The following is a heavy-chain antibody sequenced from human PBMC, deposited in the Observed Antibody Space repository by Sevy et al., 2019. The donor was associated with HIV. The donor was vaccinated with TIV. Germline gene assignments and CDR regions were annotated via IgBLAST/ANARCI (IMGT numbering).Heavy chain of an antibody. CDR3: AREAVALDY. D-gene: IGHD6-19*01. V-gene: IGHV4-39*02. J-gene: IGHJ4*01. Sequence: SETLSLTCTVSGDSISSNNFYWGWVRQPPEKGLEWIGSIYYTGSTYYNPPLKSRVTISVDTSKNQFSLKLTSVTAADTAVYYCAREAVALDYWGQGTLVTVSS. CDR2: IYYTGST. CDR1: GDSISSNNFY.